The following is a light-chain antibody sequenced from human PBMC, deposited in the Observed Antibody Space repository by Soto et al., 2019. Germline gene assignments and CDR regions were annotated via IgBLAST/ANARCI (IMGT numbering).Light chain of an antibody. CDR3: QQYGSSPIT. CDR1: QSVSSSY. CDR2: GAS. J-gene: IGKJ5*01. V-gene: IGKV3-20*01. Sequence: EIVLTQSPGTLYFSQVERSTLSCSASQSVSSSYLAWYQQKPGQAPRLLIHGASSRATGIPDRISGSGSGTDFTLTISRLEPEDFAVYYCQQYGSSPITFGQGTRLEIK.